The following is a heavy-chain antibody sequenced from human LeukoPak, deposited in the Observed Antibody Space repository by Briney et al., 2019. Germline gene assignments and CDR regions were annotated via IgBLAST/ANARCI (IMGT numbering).Heavy chain of an antibody. CDR2: IIPILGIA. J-gene: IGHJ4*02. Sequence: SVKVSCKASGGTFSSYAISWVRQAPGQGLEWMGRIIPILGIANYAQKFQGRVTITANKSTSTAYMELSTVRTEVTDVYYCAMRSCGGDCYSFDYWGQGTLVTVSS. V-gene: IGHV1-69*04. CDR1: GGTFSSYA. D-gene: IGHD2-21*02. CDR3: AMRSCGGDCYSFDY.